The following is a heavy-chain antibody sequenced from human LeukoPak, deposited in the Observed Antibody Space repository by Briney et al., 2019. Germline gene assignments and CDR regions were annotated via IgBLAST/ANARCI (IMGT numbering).Heavy chain of an antibody. CDR3: ARGLKLRYFGVDFDY. V-gene: IGHV4-34*01. D-gene: IGHD3-9*01. Sequence: SETLSLTCAVYGGSFSGYYWSWIRQPPGKGLEWIGEINHSGSTNYNPSLKSRVTMSVDTSKNQFSLKLSSVTAADTAVYYCARGLKLRYFGVDFDYWGQGTLVTVSS. J-gene: IGHJ4*02. CDR2: INHSGST. CDR1: GGSFSGYY.